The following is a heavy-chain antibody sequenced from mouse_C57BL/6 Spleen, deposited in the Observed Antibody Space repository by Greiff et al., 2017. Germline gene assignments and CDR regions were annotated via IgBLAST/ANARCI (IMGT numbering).Heavy chain of an antibody. V-gene: IGHV1-78*01. D-gene: IGHD4-1*01. Sequence: VQLVESDAELVKPGASVKISCKVSGYTFTDHTIHWMKQRPEQGLEWIGYIYPRDGSTKYNEKFKGKATLTADKSSSTAYMQLNSLTSEDSAVYFCARDKLGRDWYFDVWGTGTTVTVSS. CDR1: GYTFTDHT. J-gene: IGHJ1*03. CDR2: IYPRDGST. CDR3: ARDKLGRDWYFDV.